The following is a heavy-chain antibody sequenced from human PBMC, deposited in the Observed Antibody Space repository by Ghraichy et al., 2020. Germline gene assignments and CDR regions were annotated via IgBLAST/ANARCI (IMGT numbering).Heavy chain of an antibody. J-gene: IGHJ4*02. CDR3: ARESGDSSGYYNFDY. CDR1: GFTFSSYS. Sequence: GGSLRLSCAASGFTFSSYSMNWVRQAPGKGLEWVSYISSSSSTIYYADSVKGRFTISRDNAKNSLYLQMNSLRDEDTAVYYCARESGDSSGYYNFDYWGQGTLVTVSS. D-gene: IGHD3-22*01. CDR2: ISSSSSTI. V-gene: IGHV3-48*02.